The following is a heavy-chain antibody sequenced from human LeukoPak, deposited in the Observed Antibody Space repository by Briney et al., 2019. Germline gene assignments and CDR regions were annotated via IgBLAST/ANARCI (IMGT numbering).Heavy chain of an antibody. D-gene: IGHD2-2*01. V-gene: IGHV4-39*07. CDR3: ARAIVVVPSAPPTGFDP. J-gene: IGHJ5*02. CDR1: GGSISSSSYY. Sequence: TSETLSLTCTVSGGSISSSSYYWGWIRQPPGKGLEWIGSIYYSGSTNYNPSLKSRVTISVDTSKNQFSLKLSSVTAADTAVYYCARAIVVVPSAPPTGFDPWGQGTLVTVSS. CDR2: IYYSGST.